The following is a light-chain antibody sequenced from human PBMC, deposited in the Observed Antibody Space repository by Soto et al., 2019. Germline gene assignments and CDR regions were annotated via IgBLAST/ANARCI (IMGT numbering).Light chain of an antibody. V-gene: IGKV3-15*01. J-gene: IGKJ4*01. CDR3: QQYNNWPPLT. Sequence: EIVMTQSPATLSVSPGERATLSCRASQSVSSNLAWYQQKPGQAPRLLIYGASTRATCIPARFSGSGSGTEFTLTISSLQSEDFAVYYCQQYNNWPPLTFGGGTKLEIK. CDR2: GAS. CDR1: QSVSSN.